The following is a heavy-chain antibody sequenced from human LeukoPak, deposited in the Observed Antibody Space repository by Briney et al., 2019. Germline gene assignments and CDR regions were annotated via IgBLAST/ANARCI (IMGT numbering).Heavy chain of an antibody. CDR2: IRYDGSNK. CDR1: GFTFISYG. Sequence: GGSLRLSCAASGFTFISYGMHWVRQAPGKGLEWVTFIRYDGSNKYYPDSVKGRFTISRDNSKNTLYLQMNSLRVEDTAVYYCARDSSMLRGPLVIYYFDFWGQGTPVTVSS. J-gene: IGHJ4*02. CDR3: ARDSSMLRGPLVIYYFDF. D-gene: IGHD3-10*01. V-gene: IGHV3-30*02.